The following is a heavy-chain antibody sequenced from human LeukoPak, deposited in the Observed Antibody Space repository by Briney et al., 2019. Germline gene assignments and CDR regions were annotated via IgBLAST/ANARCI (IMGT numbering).Heavy chain of an antibody. CDR3: ARGLSSHYYFDY. Sequence: SETLSLTCTVSGGSISSGGYYWSWIRQHPGKGLEWIGYIYYSGSTYYNPSLKSRVTISVDTSKNQFSLNLSSVTAADTAVYYCARGLSSHYYFDYWGQGTLVTVSS. D-gene: IGHD6-13*01. J-gene: IGHJ4*02. CDR2: IYYSGST. CDR1: GGSISSGGYY. V-gene: IGHV4-31*03.